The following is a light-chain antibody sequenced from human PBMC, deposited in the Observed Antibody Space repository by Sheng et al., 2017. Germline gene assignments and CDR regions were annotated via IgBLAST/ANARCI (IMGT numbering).Light chain of an antibody. Sequence: QTVVTQEPSLTVSPGGTVTLTCASSNGAVTSGYYPNWFQQKPGQAPRALIYNSNNKHSWTPARFSGSLLGGKAALTLSGVQPEDEAEYYCLLYYGGAVVFGGGTKLTVL. CDR2: NSN. CDR3: LLYYGGAVV. CDR1: NGAVTSGYY. V-gene: IGLV7-43*01. J-gene: IGLJ2*01.